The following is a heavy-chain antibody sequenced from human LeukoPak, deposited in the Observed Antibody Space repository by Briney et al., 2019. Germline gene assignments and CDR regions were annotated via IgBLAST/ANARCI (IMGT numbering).Heavy chain of an antibody. V-gene: IGHV4-61*02. J-gene: IGHJ4*02. CDR1: GVSIAKTFYY. CDR2: IYTTGGT. CDR3: ARRQEVHDY. Sequence: SETLSLTCTVSGVSIAKTFYYWSWLRQPAGKGLEWIGRIYTTGGTDYNPSLKSRVTISLDTAKNQFSLKMASVSAADTAVCYCARRQEVHDYWGQGTLVTVSS.